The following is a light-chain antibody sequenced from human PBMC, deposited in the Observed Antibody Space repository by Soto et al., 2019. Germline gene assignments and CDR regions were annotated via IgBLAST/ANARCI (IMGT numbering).Light chain of an antibody. Sequence: IQLTQSPSALSASIGDRVTITCRAGQGISSYLAWYQQKPGKAPKLLIYAASTLQSGVPSRFSGSGSGTDFTLTISSLQPEDFATYYCQQLNSYPRTFGQGTRLGIK. CDR2: AAS. V-gene: IGKV1-9*01. CDR1: QGISSY. CDR3: QQLNSYPRT. J-gene: IGKJ5*01.